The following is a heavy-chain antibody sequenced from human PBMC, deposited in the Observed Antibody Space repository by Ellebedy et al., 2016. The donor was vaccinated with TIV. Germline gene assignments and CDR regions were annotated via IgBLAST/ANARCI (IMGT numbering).Heavy chain of an antibody. CDR3: ARHGDYYDSANAYFGGIDH. CDR1: GGSIRISNYY. CDR2: FYYTGST. D-gene: IGHD3-22*01. V-gene: IGHV4-39*01. Sequence: MPSETLSLTCTVSGGSIRISNYYWDWIRQSPGGGLEWLGTFYYTGSTSYNPTLRGRVTISVGPSMIQFSLILTSVTAADTAVYYCARHGDYYDSANAYFGGIDHWGQGTLVTVSS. J-gene: IGHJ4*02.